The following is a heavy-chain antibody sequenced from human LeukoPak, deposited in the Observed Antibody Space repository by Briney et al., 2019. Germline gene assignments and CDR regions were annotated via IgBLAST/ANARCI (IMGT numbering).Heavy chain of an antibody. Sequence: SETLSLTCAVSDESFSGYYWNWIRQPPGRGLEWIGEINYSGSTQYHPSLKSRVSMSVDKSKKKVSLKLSSVTVADTAVYYCAREGRGGHNFDYWGQGTLAIVSS. V-gene: IGHV4-34*01. CDR3: AREGRGGHNFDY. CDR2: INYSGST. J-gene: IGHJ4*02. D-gene: IGHD2-15*01. CDR1: DESFSGYY.